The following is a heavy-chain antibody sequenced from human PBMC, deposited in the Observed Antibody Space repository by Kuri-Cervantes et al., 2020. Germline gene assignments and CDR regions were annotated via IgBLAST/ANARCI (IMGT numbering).Heavy chain of an antibody. CDR2: ISYDGSNK. Sequence: GESLKISCAASGFTLSSYAIHWVRQAPGKGLEWVAVISYDGSNKYYADSVKGRFTISRDNSKNTLYLQMNSLRAEDTAVYYCAREIGGWGQGTLVTVSS. J-gene: IGHJ4*02. D-gene: IGHD3-16*01. V-gene: IGHV3-30-3*01. CDR1: GFTLSSYA. CDR3: AREIGG.